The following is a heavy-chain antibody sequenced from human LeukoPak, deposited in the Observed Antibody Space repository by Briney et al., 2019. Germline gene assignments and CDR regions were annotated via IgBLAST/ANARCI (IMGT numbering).Heavy chain of an antibody. J-gene: IGHJ4*02. CDR1: GFTFSNYW. D-gene: IGHD3-16*02. CDR2: INGDGTYT. Sequence: GGSLRLSCAASGFTFSNYWMRWVRQVPGKGLVWVSRINGDGTYTNYADSVRGRFTISRDNAKSSLYLQMNSLRAEDTAVYYCARDYVWGSYRSFDYWGQGTLVTVSS. CDR3: ARDYVWGSYRSFDY. V-gene: IGHV3-74*01.